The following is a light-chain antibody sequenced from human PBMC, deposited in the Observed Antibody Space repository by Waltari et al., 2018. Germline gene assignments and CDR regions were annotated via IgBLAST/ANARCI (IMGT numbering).Light chain of an antibody. Sequence: QSALTQPASVSGSPGQSITISCTGASSDIGPYNYVSWFQQHPGKAPKLMIYEVSNRPSGVSNRFSGSKSGNTASLTISGLQTEDEADYYCSSYTTSITWVFGGGTKLTVL. CDR2: EVS. V-gene: IGLV2-14*01. CDR1: SSDIGPYNY. CDR3: SSYTTSITWV. J-gene: IGLJ3*02.